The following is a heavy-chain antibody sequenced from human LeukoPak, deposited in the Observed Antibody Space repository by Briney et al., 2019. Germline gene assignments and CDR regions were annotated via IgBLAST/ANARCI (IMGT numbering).Heavy chain of an antibody. J-gene: IGHJ4*02. CDR3: ARTAYFDS. CDR2: IYYSGST. Sequence: SETLSLTCTVSGGXISGYYWTWIRQPPGKGLEWIGYIYYSGSTNYNPSLKSRVTISVDTSKNQFSLKLSSVTAADTAVYYCARTAYFDSWGQGTLVTVSS. V-gene: IGHV4-59*01. CDR1: GGXISGYY.